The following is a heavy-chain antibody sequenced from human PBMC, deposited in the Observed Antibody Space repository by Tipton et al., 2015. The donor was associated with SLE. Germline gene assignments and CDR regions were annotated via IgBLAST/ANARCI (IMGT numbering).Heavy chain of an antibody. CDR3: ARPSRGHGDYDN. J-gene: IGHJ4*02. Sequence: TLSLTCAVYGGSFSGYYWNWIRQSPGKGLEWIGEINHSETTNYNPSLKIRVTLSVDTSKSQFSLKLSSVTAADTAVYYCARPSRGHGDYDNWGQGTQVTVSS. CDR2: INHSETT. V-gene: IGHV4-34*01. D-gene: IGHD4-17*01. CDR1: GGSFSGYY.